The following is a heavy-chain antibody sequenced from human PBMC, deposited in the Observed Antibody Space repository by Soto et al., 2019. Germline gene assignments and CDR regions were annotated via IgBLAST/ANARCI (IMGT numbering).Heavy chain of an antibody. V-gene: IGHV1-18*01. J-gene: IGHJ3*02. Sequence: ASVKVSCKASGYTFINYGIAWVRQAPGQGLAWMGWINPTNGNTNYARDLEGRVTVTADISATTAYMELRSLTSDDTAVYYCARVNFGNAFEIWGQGAKVTVSS. D-gene: IGHD3-10*01. CDR1: GYTFINYG. CDR2: INPTNGNT. CDR3: ARVNFGNAFEI.